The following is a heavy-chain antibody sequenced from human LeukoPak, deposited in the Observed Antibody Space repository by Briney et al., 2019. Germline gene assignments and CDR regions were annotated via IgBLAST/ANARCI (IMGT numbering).Heavy chain of an antibody. D-gene: IGHD6-13*01. V-gene: IGHV4-59*01. CDR1: GGSIGSDY. J-gene: IGHJ4*02. CDR3: ARGRSSWNYDY. CDR2: IYYIGST. Sequence: SETLSLTCSVSGGSIGSDYWTWIRQSPGRGLEWIGYIYYIGSTNYNPSLKSRVTISVDTSKNGVFLNLTSVTTADTALYYCARGRSSWNYDYWGQGTLVTVSS.